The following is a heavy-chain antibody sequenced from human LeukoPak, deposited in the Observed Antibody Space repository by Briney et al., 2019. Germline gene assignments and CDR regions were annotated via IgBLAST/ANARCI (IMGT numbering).Heavy chain of an antibody. CDR3: ARGFRYYYYGMDV. V-gene: IGHV4-38-2*01. CDR2: IYHSGST. Sequence: PSETLSLTCAVSGYSISSVYYWGWIRQPPGKGLEWIGSIYHSGSTYYNPSLKSRVTISVDTSKNQFSLKLSSVTAADTAVYYCARGFRYYYYGMDVWGKGTTVTVSS. J-gene: IGHJ6*04. CDR1: GYSISSVYY.